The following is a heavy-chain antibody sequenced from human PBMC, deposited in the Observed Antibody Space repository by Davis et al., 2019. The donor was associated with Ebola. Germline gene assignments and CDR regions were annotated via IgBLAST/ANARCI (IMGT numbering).Heavy chain of an antibody. J-gene: IGHJ4*02. CDR1: GGSISSSNW. V-gene: IGHV4-4*02. CDR3: ARVRSAWTLGPLSAPFDY. CDR2: IYHSGST. D-gene: IGHD1-1*01. Sequence: PSETLSLTCAVSGGSISSSNWWSWVRQPPGKGLEWIGEIYHSGSTNYNPSLKSRVTISVDKSKDQFSLKLTSVTAADTAVYFCARVRSAWTLGPLSAPFDYWGQGTLVTVSS.